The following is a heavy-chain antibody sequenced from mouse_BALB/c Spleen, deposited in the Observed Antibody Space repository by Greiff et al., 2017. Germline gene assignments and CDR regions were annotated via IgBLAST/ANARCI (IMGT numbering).Heavy chain of an antibody. V-gene: IGHV7-3*02. Sequence: EVKLVESGGGLVQPGGSLRLSCATSGFTFTDYYMSWVRQPPGKALEWLGFIRNKANGYTTEYSASVKGRFTISRDNSQSILYLQMNTLRAEDSATYYCAREDGYVNWYFDVWGAGTTVTVSS. CDR2: IRNKANGYTT. J-gene: IGHJ1*01. CDR1: GFTFTDYY. CDR3: AREDGYVNWYFDV. D-gene: IGHD2-2*01.